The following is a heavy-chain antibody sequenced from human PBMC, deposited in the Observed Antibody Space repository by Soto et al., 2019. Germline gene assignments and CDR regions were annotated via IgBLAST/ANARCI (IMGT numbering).Heavy chain of an antibody. CDR3: ARYPERSLVHGSLPLGYMDV. Sequence: EDQLEQSGGGSVQPGGTLRRSGGGSSFPFNTHWMTWARQVAGKGLEWVATIKQDGTEISYADSVKGRFTTSRDNTKAARYLQMSRLRPEDTAVYYWARYPERSLVHGSLPLGYMDVWGQGTRGTVSS. D-gene: IGHD1-26*01. J-gene: IGHJ6*03. CDR2: IKQDGTEI. V-gene: IGHV3-7*03. CDR1: SFPFNTHW.